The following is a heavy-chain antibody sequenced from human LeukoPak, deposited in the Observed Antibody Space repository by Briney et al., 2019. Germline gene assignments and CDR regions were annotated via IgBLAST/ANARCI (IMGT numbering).Heavy chain of an antibody. CDR1: GGSFSGYY. V-gene: IGHV4-34*01. CDR2: INHSGST. Sequence: SETLSLTCAVYGGSFSGYYWSWIRQPPGKGLEWIGEINHSGSTNYNPSLKSRVTISVDTSKNQFSLKLSSVTAADTAVYYCARYCSGGSCYGSSDAFDIWGQGTMVTVSS. J-gene: IGHJ3*02. CDR3: ARYCSGGSCYGSSDAFDI. D-gene: IGHD2-15*01.